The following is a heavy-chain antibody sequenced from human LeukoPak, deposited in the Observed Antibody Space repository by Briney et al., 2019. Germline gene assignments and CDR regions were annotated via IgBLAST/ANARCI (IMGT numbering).Heavy chain of an antibody. J-gene: IGHJ4*02. CDR2: ISYDGSNK. V-gene: IGHV3-30*03. CDR1: GFTFSSYG. D-gene: IGHD3-10*01. CDR3: ARDRDRVMVRGVPPIPFDY. Sequence: PGGSLRLSCAASGFTFSSYGMHWVRQAPGKGLEWVAVISYDGSNKNYGDSVKGRFTISRDNSKNTLYLQMNSLRAEDTAVYYCARDRDRVMVRGVPPIPFDYWGQGTLVTVSS.